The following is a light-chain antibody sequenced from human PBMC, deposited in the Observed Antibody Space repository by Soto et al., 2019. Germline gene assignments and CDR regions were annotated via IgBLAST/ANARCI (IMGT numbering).Light chain of an antibody. J-gene: IGLJ1*01. CDR1: RTDVDGHDY. CDR2: DVH. V-gene: IGLV2-14*03. Sequence: QSALTQPASVSGSPGQSITISCTGARTDVDGHDYVSWYQQHPGQAPKLIIFDVHNRPSGVSSRFSGSKSGDTASLTISGLRAEDDGDYYCSSYTASTPFYVFGTGTNVTVL. CDR3: SSYTASTPFYV.